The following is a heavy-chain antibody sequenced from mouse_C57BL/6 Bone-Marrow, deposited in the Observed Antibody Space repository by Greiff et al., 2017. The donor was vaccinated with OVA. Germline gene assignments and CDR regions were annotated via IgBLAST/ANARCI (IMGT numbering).Heavy chain of an antibody. V-gene: IGHV1-55*01. Sequence: QVQLQQSGAELVKPGASVKMSCKASGYTFTSYWITWVKQRPGHGLEWIGDIYPGSGSTNYNEKFKSKATLTADTSSSTAYMQLSSLTSEDSAVYYCARSILLRFSMDYWGQGTSVTVSS. J-gene: IGHJ4*01. CDR1: GYTFTSYW. D-gene: IGHD1-1*01. CDR3: ARSILLRFSMDY. CDR2: IYPGSGST.